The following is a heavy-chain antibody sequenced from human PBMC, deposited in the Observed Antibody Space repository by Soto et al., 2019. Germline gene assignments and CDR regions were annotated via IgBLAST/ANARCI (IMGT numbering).Heavy chain of an antibody. CDR1: GYTFTSYS. CDR3: ARDHNFGFILYAMDV. Sequence: GSVKVSCKASGYTFTSYSMHWVRQAPGQGLEWMGIINPSSGRTSYAQNFQGRVTMTSDTSTSIVYMEMSSLKSEDTAVYYCARDHNFGFILYAMDVWGQGTTVTVSS. D-gene: IGHD2-15*01. CDR2: INPSSGRT. V-gene: IGHV1-46*01. J-gene: IGHJ6*02.